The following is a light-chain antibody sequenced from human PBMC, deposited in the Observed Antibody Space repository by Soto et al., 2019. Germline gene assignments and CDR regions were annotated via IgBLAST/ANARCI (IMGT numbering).Light chain of an antibody. CDR3: QQYDNLPLT. Sequence: DIQMTQSPSSLSASVGDRVTITCQASQDITNYLNWYQHKPGKAPKLLIYDASNLETGVPSRFSGSGSGTHFTFTISSLQPEDIATYYCQQYDNLPLTFGPGTKVDIK. CDR2: DAS. J-gene: IGKJ3*01. CDR1: QDITNY. V-gene: IGKV1-33*01.